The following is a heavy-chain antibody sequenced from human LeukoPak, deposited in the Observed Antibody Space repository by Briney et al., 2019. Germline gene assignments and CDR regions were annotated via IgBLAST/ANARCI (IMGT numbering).Heavy chain of an antibody. D-gene: IGHD5-18*01. CDR2: IYSGGST. V-gene: IGHV3-66*01. Sequence: GGSLRLSCAASGFTVSSNYMSWVRQAPGKGLEWVSVIYSGGSTYYADSLKGRFTISRDNSKNTLYLQMNSLRAEDTAVYYCLVPGYSYGHDYWGQGTLVTVSS. CDR1: GFTVSSNY. CDR3: LVPGYSYGHDY. J-gene: IGHJ4*02.